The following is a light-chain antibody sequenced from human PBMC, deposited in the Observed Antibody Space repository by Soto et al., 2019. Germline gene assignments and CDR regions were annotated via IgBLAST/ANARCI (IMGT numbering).Light chain of an antibody. CDR2: DAS. CDR3: QRRSNWPLP. Sequence: EIVLTQSPATLSLSPGERATLSCRASQSVSSYLAWYQQKPGQAPRLLIYDASNRATGIPARFSGSGSGTVFTLTSSSLEPEDFAVYYCQRRSNWPLPFGQGTRLEIK. CDR1: QSVSSY. J-gene: IGKJ5*01. V-gene: IGKV3-11*01.